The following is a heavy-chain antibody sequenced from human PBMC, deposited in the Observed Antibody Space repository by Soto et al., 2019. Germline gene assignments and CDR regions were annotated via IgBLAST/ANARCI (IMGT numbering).Heavy chain of an antibody. J-gene: IGHJ4*02. CDR2: IIPVFGRA. Sequence: QVHLVQSGAEVKKPGSSVKVSCKAFGGSFSNYAFSWVRQAPGQGLEWMGDIIPVFGRANYAQKFQGRVTITADLSTTTAYMELSSLRSDDTAVYFCARTEQLVLPVYLDYWGQGTLVTVSS. D-gene: IGHD6-6*01. CDR3: ARTEQLVLPVYLDY. V-gene: IGHV1-69*01. CDR1: GGSFSNYA.